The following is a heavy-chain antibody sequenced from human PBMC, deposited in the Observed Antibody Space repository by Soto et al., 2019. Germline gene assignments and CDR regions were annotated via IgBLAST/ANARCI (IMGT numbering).Heavy chain of an antibody. Sequence: ASVKVSCKTSGYTFNTYGINWVRQAPGQGLELMGWISAYDGKTTYAEKFQGRVTLTTDTSTSTAYMELRSLRADDTAIYYCARDPHEFWTSYWFDTWGQGTPVTVS. V-gene: IGHV1-18*01. CDR2: ISAYDGKT. D-gene: IGHD3-3*01. CDR3: ARDPHEFWTSYWFDT. CDR1: GYTFNTYG. J-gene: IGHJ5*02.